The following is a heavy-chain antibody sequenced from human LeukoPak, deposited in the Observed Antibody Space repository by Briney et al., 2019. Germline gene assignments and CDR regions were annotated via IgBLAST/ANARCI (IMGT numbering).Heavy chain of an antibody. Sequence: GGSLRLSCAASGFTFSSYSMNWVRQAPGKGLEWVSSISSSSSYIYYADSVKGRFTISRDNSKNTLYLQMNSLRAEDTAVYYCARAYSSGWYSGYWGQGTLVTVSS. J-gene: IGHJ4*02. CDR1: GFTFSSYS. D-gene: IGHD6-19*01. V-gene: IGHV3-21*04. CDR3: ARAYSSGWYSGY. CDR2: ISSSSSYI.